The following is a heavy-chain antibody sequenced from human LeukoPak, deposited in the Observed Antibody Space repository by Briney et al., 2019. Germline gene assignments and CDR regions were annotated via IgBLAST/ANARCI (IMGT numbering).Heavy chain of an antibody. V-gene: IGHV3-53*01. Sequence: GGSLRLSCAASGFTVSSNYMSWVRQAPGKGLEWVSVIYSGGSTYYADSVKGRFTISRDNSKNTLYLQMNSLRAEDTAVYYCARGATYAYYQDYWGQGTLVTVSS. D-gene: IGHD1-26*01. CDR2: IYSGGST. CDR3: ARGATYAYYQDY. CDR1: GFTVSSNY. J-gene: IGHJ4*02.